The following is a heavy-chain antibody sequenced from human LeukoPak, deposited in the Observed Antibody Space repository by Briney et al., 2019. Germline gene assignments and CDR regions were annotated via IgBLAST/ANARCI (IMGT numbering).Heavy chain of an antibody. J-gene: IGHJ4*02. CDR1: GFTFSSYG. CDR3: AKISAVATFFDY. CDR2: IQYDGSNQ. Sequence: PGGSLRLSCAASGFTFSSYGMHWVRQAPGKGLEWVAFIQYDGSNQYYADSVKGRFTISRDNSKNTLYLQMSSLRAGDTAIYYCAKISAVATFFDYWGQGTLVTVSS. D-gene: IGHD5-12*01. V-gene: IGHV3-30*02.